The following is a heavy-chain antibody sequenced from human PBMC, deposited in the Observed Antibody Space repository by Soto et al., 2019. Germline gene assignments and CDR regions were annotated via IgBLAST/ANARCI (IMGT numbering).Heavy chain of an antibody. J-gene: IGHJ3*02. CDR2: IYPYNHNT. CDR1: GYTFINYG. Sequence: QVQLVQSGGEVKKPGASVRVSCKSSGYTFINYGISWVRQAPGRGLEWLGWIYPYNHNTNYAQKFQGRVTMTTDASTSTAYMELGSLRSDDTATYYCAKVLGIAAALDVFEIWGQGTTVTVSS. V-gene: IGHV1-18*01. D-gene: IGHD6-13*01. CDR3: AKVLGIAAALDVFEI.